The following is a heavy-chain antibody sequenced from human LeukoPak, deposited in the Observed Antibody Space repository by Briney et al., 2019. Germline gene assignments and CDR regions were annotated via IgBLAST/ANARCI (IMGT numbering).Heavy chain of an antibody. CDR3: ARRSGGSCYSM. Sequence: GXYXSWIRQPPGXGLEWIGEINHSGSTNYNPSLKSRVTISVDTSKNQFSLKLSSVTAADTAVYYCARRSGGSCYSMWGQGTLVTVSS. J-gene: IGHJ4*02. V-gene: IGHV4-34*01. CDR2: INHSGST. CDR1: GXY. D-gene: IGHD2-15*01.